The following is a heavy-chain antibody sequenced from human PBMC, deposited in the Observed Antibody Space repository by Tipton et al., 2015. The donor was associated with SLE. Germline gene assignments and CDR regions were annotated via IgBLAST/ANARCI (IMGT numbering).Heavy chain of an antibody. D-gene: IGHD6-13*01. Sequence: SLRLSCAASGFTFTNCAMSWVRQAPGKGLEWVSSISGGGGSTYYAQSFKGRFTISRDNAKNTLYLQMNSLRAEDTAVYYCAKEYSSSWYLDAFDIWGQGTMVTVSS. CDR1: GFTFTNCA. V-gene: IGHV3-23*01. CDR3: AKEYSSSWYLDAFDI. CDR2: ISGGGGST. J-gene: IGHJ3*02.